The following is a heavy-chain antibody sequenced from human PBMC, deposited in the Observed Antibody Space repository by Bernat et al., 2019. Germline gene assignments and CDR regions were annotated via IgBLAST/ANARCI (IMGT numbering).Heavy chain of an antibody. CDR2: ISGGGTT. CDR1: GFIVSPNY. J-gene: IGHJ6*03. V-gene: IGHV3-53*02. CDR3: ARGSGVRSSYYYYMDV. Sequence: EVQLVETGGGLIQPGGSLRLSCATSGFIVSPNYINWVRQAPGKGLEWVSVISGGGTTYYADSVKGRFTISRDKSTNTLYLQMSSLRAEDTAVYYCARGSGVRSSYYYYMDVWGKGTTVTVSS. D-gene: IGHD2-15*01.